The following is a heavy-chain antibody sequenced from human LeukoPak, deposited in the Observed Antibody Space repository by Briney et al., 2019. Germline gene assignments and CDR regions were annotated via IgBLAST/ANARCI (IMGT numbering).Heavy chain of an antibody. CDR2: ISYDGSNK. CDR1: GFTFSSYG. D-gene: IGHD2/OR15-2a*01. Sequence: GGSLRLSCAASGFTFSSYGMHWVRQAPGKGLEWVAVISYDGSNKYYADSVKGRFTISRDNSKNTLYLQTNSLRAEDTAVYYCVSFYETYWGRGTLVTVSS. CDR3: VSFYETY. V-gene: IGHV3-30*03. J-gene: IGHJ4*02.